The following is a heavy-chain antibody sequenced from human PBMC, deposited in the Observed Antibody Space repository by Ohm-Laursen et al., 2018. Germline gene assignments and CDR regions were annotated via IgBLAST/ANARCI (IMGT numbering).Heavy chain of an antibody. J-gene: IGHJ4*02. V-gene: IGHV3-15*01. CDR1: GFTFTDAW. CDR3: TTAIEGEFDY. CDR2: IKSKTDGGTT. Sequence: SLRLSCSASGFTFTDAWMSWVRQAPGKGLEWVGRIKSKTDGGTTDYAAPVKGRFTISRDDSKNTLYLQMNSLKTEDTAVYYCTTAIEGEFDYWGQGTLVTVSS. D-gene: IGHD3-16*01.